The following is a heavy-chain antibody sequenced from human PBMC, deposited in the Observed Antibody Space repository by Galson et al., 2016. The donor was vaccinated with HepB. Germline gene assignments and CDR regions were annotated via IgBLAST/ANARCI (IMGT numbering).Heavy chain of an antibody. CDR3: AKDLDGYTYGYSYSDH. V-gene: IGHV3-7*03. CDR2: IKEDGSER. Sequence: SLRLSCAASGFTFSTYWMTWVHQAPGKGLEWVANIKEDGSERYYADSVRGRFTISRDKSKNTLYLQMNSLRGEDTAVYYCAKDLDGYTYGYSYSDHWGQGTLVTVSS. J-gene: IGHJ4*02. CDR1: GFTFSTYW. D-gene: IGHD5-18*01.